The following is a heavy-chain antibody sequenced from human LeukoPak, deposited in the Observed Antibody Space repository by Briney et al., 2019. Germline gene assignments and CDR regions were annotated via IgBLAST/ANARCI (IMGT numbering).Heavy chain of an antibody. CDR3: ARTSLADY. V-gene: IGHV4-59*01. CDR1: GGSISNYY. CDR2: IYYSGST. J-gene: IGHJ4*02. Sequence: SETLSLTCTVSGGSISNYYWSWIRQPPGKGLEWIGYIYYSGSTNYNPSLKSRVTISVDTSKNQFSLKLTSVTAADTAVYYCARTSLADYRGQGTLVTVSS.